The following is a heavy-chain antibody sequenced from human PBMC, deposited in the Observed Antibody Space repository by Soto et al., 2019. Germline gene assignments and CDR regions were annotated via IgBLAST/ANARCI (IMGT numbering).Heavy chain of an antibody. CDR3: ARGGYSSSRYAMDV. CDR1: GGFISSYY. J-gene: IGHJ6*04. CDR2: INYSGST. Sequence: SETLSLTCSVSGGFISSYYWSWVRQPPGKGLEWIGYINYSGSTSHNPSLKSRVTISVDKSKNQFSLNLSSVTAADTAMYYCARGGYSSSRYAMDVWGKGTTVTVSS. D-gene: IGHD6-13*01. V-gene: IGHV4-59*01.